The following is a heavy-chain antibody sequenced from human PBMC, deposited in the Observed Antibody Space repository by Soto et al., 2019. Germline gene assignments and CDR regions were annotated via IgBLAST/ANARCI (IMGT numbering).Heavy chain of an antibody. Sequence: VESLKISCKGSGYIFTTDWINWGLEMPVKGLEWMGKIYPGDSHTINSPSFQGRVTMSADKSINTAYLQWSSLKASDTGMYYCARPDSSGYSPGGDGFQIWGQGTMVTVSS. V-gene: IGHV5-10-1*01. CDR1: GYIFTTDW. CDR2: IYPGDSHT. CDR3: ARPDSSGYSPGGDGFQI. J-gene: IGHJ3*02. D-gene: IGHD3-22*01.